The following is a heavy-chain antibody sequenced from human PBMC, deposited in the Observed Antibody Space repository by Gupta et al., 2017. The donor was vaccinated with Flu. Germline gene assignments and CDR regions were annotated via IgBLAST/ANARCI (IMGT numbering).Heavy chain of an antibody. CDR3: ARGTYSSSSSSNFDL. CDR2: INHSGTT. J-gene: IGHJ4*02. CDR1: GYF. D-gene: IGHD6-19*01. Sequence: GYFWSWSRQPRGKGVEWIWEINHSGTTTYNPSLKSRVTISIDTAQNQFFLDLNSATAADTAVYYCARGTYSSSSSSNFDLWGQGTLVTVSS. V-gene: IGHV4-34*01.